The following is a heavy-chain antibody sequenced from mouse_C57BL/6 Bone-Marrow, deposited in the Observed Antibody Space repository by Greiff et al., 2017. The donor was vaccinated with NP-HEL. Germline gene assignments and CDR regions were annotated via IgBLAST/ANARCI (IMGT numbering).Heavy chain of an antibody. CDR1: GYTFTSYG. CDR3: ARDWITTVVADWYFDV. J-gene: IGHJ1*03. CDR2: IYPRSGNT. Sequence: VQLQQSGAELARPGASVKLSCKASGYTFTSYGISWVKQRTGQGLEWIGEIYPRSGNTYYNEKFKGKATLTADKSSSTAYMELRSLTSEDSAVYFCARDWITTVVADWYFDVWGTGTTVTVSS. D-gene: IGHD1-1*01. V-gene: IGHV1-81*01.